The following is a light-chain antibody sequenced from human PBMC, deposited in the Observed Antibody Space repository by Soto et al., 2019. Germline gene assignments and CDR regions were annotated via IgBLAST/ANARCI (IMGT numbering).Light chain of an antibody. J-gene: IGKJ3*01. CDR2: GAS. Sequence: EIVMTQSPATLSVSPGERATLSCRASQSVSSNLAWYQQKPGQAPRLLIYGASTRATGIPARFSGSESGTEFTLTISSLQSEDFAVYHCQQYNNWPTFGPGTKVDIK. V-gene: IGKV3-15*01. CDR3: QQYNNWPT. CDR1: QSVSSN.